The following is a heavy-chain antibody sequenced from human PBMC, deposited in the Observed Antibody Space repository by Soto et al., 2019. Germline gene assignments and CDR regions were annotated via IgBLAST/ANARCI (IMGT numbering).Heavy chain of an antibody. Sequence: QITLKESGPTLVIPTQTLTLTCSFSGFSLSTSGVGVGWIRQPPGKALEWLALIYWDEDKRYSPSLKSRLTVTKDTSKNQVVLTMTKMDPVDTATYYCAHTLWFGEAYYFDYWGQGTLVTVSS. CDR2: IYWDEDK. V-gene: IGHV2-5*02. J-gene: IGHJ4*02. CDR3: AHTLWFGEAYYFDY. D-gene: IGHD3-10*01. CDR1: GFSLSTSGVG.